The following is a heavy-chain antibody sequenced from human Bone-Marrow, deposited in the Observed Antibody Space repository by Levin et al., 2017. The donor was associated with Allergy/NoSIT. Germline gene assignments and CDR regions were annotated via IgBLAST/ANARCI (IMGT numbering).Heavy chain of an antibody. Sequence: GESLKISCAASKYPFSDYAMHWIRQAPGKGLEWVAVISYDGKHQAYADSVKGRFAISRDNSRDTAYLQMNSLRPEDTAVYFCARSPSGSYAYPDYWGQGTLVTVSS. CDR3: ARSPSGSYAYPDY. CDR1: KYPFSDYA. V-gene: IGHV3-30*09. CDR2: ISYDGKHQ. J-gene: IGHJ4*02. D-gene: IGHD3-16*01.